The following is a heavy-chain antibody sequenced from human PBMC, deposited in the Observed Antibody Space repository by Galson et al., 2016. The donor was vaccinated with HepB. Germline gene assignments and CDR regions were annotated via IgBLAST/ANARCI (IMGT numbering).Heavy chain of an antibody. V-gene: IGHV6-1*01. J-gene: IGHJ4*02. Sequence: CAISGDSVSTISASWNWIRQSPSRGLEWLGRTYYRSTWKSDYAGAVNSRITINADASKNQFSLQLNSVTPEETAVYFCARERRVGGIGYYFDFWGQGNLVTVSS. CDR1: GDSVSTISAS. D-gene: IGHD6-19*01. CDR3: ARERRVGGIGYYFDF. CDR2: TYYRSTWKS.